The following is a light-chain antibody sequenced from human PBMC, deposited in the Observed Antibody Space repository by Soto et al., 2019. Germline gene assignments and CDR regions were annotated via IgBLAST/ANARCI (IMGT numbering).Light chain of an antibody. CDR3: QQYHGFSFT. CDR2: DAS. J-gene: IGKJ2*01. CDR1: QSVSSW. V-gene: IGKV1-5*01. Sequence: DIQMTQSPSTLSASIGDTVTIACRASQSVSSWLAWYQQKPGRAPRLLIYDASSFEDGVPSRFSGRGSGTEFTLTISSLQPDDFATSYYQQYHGFSFTFGQGTKLVI.